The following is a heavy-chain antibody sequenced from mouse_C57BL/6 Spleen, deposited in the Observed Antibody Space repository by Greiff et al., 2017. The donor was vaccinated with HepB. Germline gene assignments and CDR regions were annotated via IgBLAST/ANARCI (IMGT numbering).Heavy chain of an antibody. D-gene: IGHD2-3*01. J-gene: IGHJ2*01. CDR3: ARYDGYPDY. Sequence: QVQLQQPGAELVRPGSSVELSCKASGYTFTSYWMDWVKQRPGQGLEWIGNIYPSDSETHYNQKFKDKATLTVDKSSSTAYMQLSSLTSEDSAVYYCARYDGYPDYWGQGTTLTVSS. V-gene: IGHV1-61*01. CDR2: IYPSDSET. CDR1: GYTFTSYW.